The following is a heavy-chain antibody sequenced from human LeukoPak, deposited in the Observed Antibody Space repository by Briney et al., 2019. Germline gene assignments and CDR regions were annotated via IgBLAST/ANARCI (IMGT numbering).Heavy chain of an antibody. V-gene: IGHV3-23*01. Sequence: GGSLRLSCGGSGFTFSTYWMHWVRQAPGKGLVWVSVISGSGDSTDYADSVKGRFTISRDNSKNTMYLQMNSLRAEDTAVYYCAKSPGVTKGGGYWGQGTLVTVSS. CDR3: AKSPGVTKGGGY. CDR2: ISGSGDST. D-gene: IGHD4-23*01. J-gene: IGHJ4*02. CDR1: GFTFSTYW.